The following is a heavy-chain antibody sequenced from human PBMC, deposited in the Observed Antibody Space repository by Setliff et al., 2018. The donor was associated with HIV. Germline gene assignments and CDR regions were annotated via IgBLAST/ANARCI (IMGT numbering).Heavy chain of an antibody. CDR3: ARQGVDYGDPNDY. CDR1: GYSISSGYY. CDR2: LYHSGST. D-gene: IGHD4-17*01. V-gene: IGHV4-38-2*01. Sequence: PSETLSLTCDVSGYSISSGYYWGWIRQPPGKGLEWIGSLYHSGSTYYSPSLKSRVTISVDTSKNQFSLKLTSVIAADTAFYYCARQGVDYGDPNDYWGQGTLVTVSS. J-gene: IGHJ4*02.